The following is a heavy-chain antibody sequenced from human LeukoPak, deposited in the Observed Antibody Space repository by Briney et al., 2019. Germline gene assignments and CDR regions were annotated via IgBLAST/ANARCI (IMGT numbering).Heavy chain of an antibody. CDR2: IRSKANSYAT. Sequence: GGSLRLSCAASGFTFSGSAMHWVRQASGKGLEWVGRIRSKANSYATAYAASVKGRFTISRDDSKNTAYLQMNRLKTEDTAVYYCTMAVAATNYYYYMDVWGKGTTVTVSS. CDR3: TMAVAATNYYYYMDV. J-gene: IGHJ6*03. D-gene: IGHD2-15*01. CDR1: GFTFSGSA. V-gene: IGHV3-73*01.